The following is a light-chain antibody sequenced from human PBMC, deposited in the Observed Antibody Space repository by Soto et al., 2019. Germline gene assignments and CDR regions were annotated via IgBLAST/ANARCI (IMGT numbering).Light chain of an antibody. J-gene: IGLJ2*01. CDR2: DVS. CDR3: SSYASSNTQV. V-gene: IGLV2-14*01. Sequence: QSALTQPAPVSGSPGQSITVSCIGTSSDVGGYNYVSWYQQHPGKAPKLMIHDVSDRPSGVSNRFSGSKSGNTASLTISGLQAEDEAYYYCSSYASSNTQVFGGGTKLTVL. CDR1: SSDVGGYNY.